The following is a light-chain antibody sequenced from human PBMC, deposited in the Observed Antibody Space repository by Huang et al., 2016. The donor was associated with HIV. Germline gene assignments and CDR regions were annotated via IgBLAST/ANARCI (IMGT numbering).Light chain of an antibody. J-gene: IGKJ5*01. CDR3: QQLNSYPIT. CDR1: QGISSY. V-gene: IGKV1-9*01. CDR2: AAS. Sequence: IQLTQSPSSLSASVGDRVTITCRASQGISSYLAWYQHKPGKAPKLLIYAASTLQSGVPSRFSGSGSRTDFTLTISSLQPEDFATYYCQQLNSYPITFGQGTRLEIK.